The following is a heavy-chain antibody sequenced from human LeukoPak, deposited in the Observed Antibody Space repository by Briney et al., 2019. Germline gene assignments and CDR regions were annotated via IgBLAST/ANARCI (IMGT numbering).Heavy chain of an antibody. CDR3: AIEGPGYFDY. Sequence: GGSLRLSCAASGFTFSSYEMNWVRQAPGKGLEWVSGISWNSGSIGYADSVKGRFTISRDNAKNSLYLQMNSLRAEDTALYYCAIEGPGYFDYWGQGTLVTVSS. CDR1: GFTFSSYE. V-gene: IGHV3-9*01. CDR2: ISWNSGSI. J-gene: IGHJ4*02.